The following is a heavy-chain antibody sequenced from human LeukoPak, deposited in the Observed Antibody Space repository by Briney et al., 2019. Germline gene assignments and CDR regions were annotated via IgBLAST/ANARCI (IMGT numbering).Heavy chain of an antibody. J-gene: IGHJ4*02. CDR3: AREQGQQWRRFDS. D-gene: IGHD6-19*01. V-gene: IGHV3-7*01. CDR2: IKPDGSAE. Sequence: GGSLRLSCATSGFTFSSNWMSWVRHAPGRGLEWVANIKPDGSAEYYAASVKGRFTVSRDNAKNSLYLQMNSLRVEDTAVYYCAREQGQQWRRFDSWGQGSPVTVSS. CDR1: GFTFSSNW.